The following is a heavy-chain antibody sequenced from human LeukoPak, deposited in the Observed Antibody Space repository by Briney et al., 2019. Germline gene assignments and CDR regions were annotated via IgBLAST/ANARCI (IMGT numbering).Heavy chain of an antibody. J-gene: IGHJ4*02. CDR1: GGSISSYY. V-gene: IGHV4-4*07. D-gene: IGHD4-23*01. CDR3: ARDPTTVVTLPYYFGF. Sequence: PSETLSLTCTVSGGSISSYYWSWIRQPAGKGLEWIGRIYTSGSTNYNPSLKSRVTISVDKSKNQFSLKLSSVTAADTAVYYCARDPTTVVTLPYYFGFWGQGTLVTVSA. CDR2: IYTSGST.